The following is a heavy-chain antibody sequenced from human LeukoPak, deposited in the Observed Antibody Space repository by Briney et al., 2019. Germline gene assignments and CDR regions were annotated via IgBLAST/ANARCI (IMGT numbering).Heavy chain of an antibody. V-gene: IGHV3-30-3*01. CDR1: GFTFSSYA. CDR3: AREDYDSSGYYYILDY. CDR2: ISYDGSNK. Sequence: GGSLRLSCAASGFTFSSYAMHWVRQAPGKGLEWVAVISYDGSNKCYADSVKGRFTISRDNSKNTLYLQMNSLRAEDTAVYYCAREDYDSSGYYYILDYWGQGTLVTVSS. D-gene: IGHD3-22*01. J-gene: IGHJ4*02.